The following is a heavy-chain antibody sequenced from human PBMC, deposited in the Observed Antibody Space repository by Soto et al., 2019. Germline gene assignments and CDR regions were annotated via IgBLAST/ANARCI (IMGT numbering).Heavy chain of an antibody. D-gene: IGHD6-13*01. CDR2: ISGSAGST. CDR3: AKAGGAAGTVDYFDY. Sequence: GSLRLSCAASGFTFNNYAINWVRQSPGKGLEWVSVISGSAGSTYYADSVKGRFTITRDNSKNTLYLQMSSLRAEDTAVYYCAKAGGAAGTVDYFDYWGPGTLVTVSS. CDR1: GFTFNNYA. J-gene: IGHJ4*02. V-gene: IGHV3-23*01.